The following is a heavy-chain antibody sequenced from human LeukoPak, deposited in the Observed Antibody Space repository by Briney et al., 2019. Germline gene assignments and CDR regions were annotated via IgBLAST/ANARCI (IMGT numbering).Heavy chain of an antibody. J-gene: IGHJ4*02. CDR2: ISGSGGST. Sequence: GGSLRLSCAASGFTFSSHAMSWVRQAPVKGLEWVSAISGSGGSTYYAGSVKGRFTISRDNSKNTLYLQMNSLRAEDTAVYYCAKVGGDTAMVPYWGQGTLVTVSS. CDR1: GFTFSSHA. D-gene: IGHD5-18*01. V-gene: IGHV3-23*01. CDR3: AKVGGDTAMVPY.